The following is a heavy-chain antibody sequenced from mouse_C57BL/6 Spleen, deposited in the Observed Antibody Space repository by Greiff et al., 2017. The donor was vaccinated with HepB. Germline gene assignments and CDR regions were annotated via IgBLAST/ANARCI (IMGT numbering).Heavy chain of an antibody. Sequence: VQLQESGGGLVKPGGSLKLSCAASGFTFSDYGMHWVRQAPEKGLEWVAYISSGSSTIYYADTVKGRFTISRDNAKNTLFLQMTSLRSEDTAMYYCARGGYGNYVDYWGQGTLVTVSA. CDR1: GFTFSDYG. V-gene: IGHV5-17*01. CDR3: ARGGYGNYVDY. D-gene: IGHD2-1*01. J-gene: IGHJ3*01. CDR2: ISSGSSTI.